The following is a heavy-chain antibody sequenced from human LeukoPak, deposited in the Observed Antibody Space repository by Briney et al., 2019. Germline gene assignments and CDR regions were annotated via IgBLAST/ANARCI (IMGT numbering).Heavy chain of an antibody. CDR3: ARGPYGAEEIDN. CDR1: GGSISSSNW. V-gene: IGHV4-4*02. Sequence: PSETLSLTCAVSGGSISSSNWWSWVRQPPGKGLEWIGEINHSGSTNYNPSLKSRVTISVDTSKNQFSLKLSSVTAADTAVYYCARGPYGAEEIDNWGQGTLVTVSS. D-gene: IGHD4-17*01. J-gene: IGHJ4*02. CDR2: INHSGST.